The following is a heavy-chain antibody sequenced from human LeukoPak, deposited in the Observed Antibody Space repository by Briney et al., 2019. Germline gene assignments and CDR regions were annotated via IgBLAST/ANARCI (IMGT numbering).Heavy chain of an antibody. V-gene: IGHV3-21*01. Sequence: GGSLRLSCAASGFTFSSYSMNWVRQAPGKGLEWVSSISSSSSYIYYADSVKGRFTISRDNAKNSLYLQMNSLRAEDTAVYYCARDSLIAAAGSINCFDPWGQGTLVTVSS. J-gene: IGHJ5*02. D-gene: IGHD6-13*01. CDR3: ARDSLIAAAGSINCFDP. CDR2: ISSSSSYI. CDR1: GFTFSSYS.